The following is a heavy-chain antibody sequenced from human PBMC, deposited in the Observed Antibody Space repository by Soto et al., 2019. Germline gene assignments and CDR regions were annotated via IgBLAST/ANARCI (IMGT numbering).Heavy chain of an antibody. Sequence: PSETLSLTCTVSGGSISSGGYYWSWIRQHPGKGLEWIGYIYYSGSAYYNPSLKSRVTISVDTSKNQFSLKLSSVTAADTAVYYCAHFRMDAFDIWGQGTMVTVSS. CDR2: IYYSGSA. CDR3: AHFRMDAFDI. V-gene: IGHV4-31*03. CDR1: GGSISSGGYY. D-gene: IGHD2-15*01. J-gene: IGHJ3*02.